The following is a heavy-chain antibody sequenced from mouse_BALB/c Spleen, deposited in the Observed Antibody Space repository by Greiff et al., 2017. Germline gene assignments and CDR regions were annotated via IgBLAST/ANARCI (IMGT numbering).Heavy chain of an antibody. CDR2: ISSGSSTI. Sequence: DVKLVESGGGLVQPGGSRKLSCAASGFTFSSFGMHWVRQAPEKGLEWVAYISSGSSTIYYADTVKGRFTISRDNPKNTLFLQMTSLRSEDTAMYYCARDSGHYAMDYWGQGTSVTVSS. V-gene: IGHV5-17*02. J-gene: IGHJ4*01. CDR1: GFTFSSFG. CDR3: ARDSGHYAMDY. D-gene: IGHD1-3*01.